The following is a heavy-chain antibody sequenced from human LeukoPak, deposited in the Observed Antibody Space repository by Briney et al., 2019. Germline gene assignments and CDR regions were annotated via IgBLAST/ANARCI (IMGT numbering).Heavy chain of an antibody. CDR2: IYHSGST. Sequence: PSETLSLTCAVSGFSISSGYYWGWIRQPPGKGLEWIGSIYHSGSTYYNPSLKSRVTISVDTSKNQFSLKMSSVTAADTAVYYCARVHSYGLGRAFDIWGQGTMVTVSS. D-gene: IGHD5-18*01. CDR3: ARVHSYGLGRAFDI. CDR1: GFSISSGYY. J-gene: IGHJ3*02. V-gene: IGHV4-38-2*01.